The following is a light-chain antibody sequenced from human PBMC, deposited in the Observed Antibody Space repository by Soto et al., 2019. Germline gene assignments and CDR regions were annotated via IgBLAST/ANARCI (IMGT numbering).Light chain of an antibody. CDR1: SSDVGNYNY. Sequence: QSALTQPRSVSGSLGQSVTISCTGTSSDVGNYNYVSWYQQPAGKAPKLIIFAFTKRPSGVPDRFSDSRSGNTASLTISGLQAEDESDYYCCSYAYSYTFLFGTGTKVTVL. V-gene: IGLV2-11*01. CDR2: AFT. CDR3: CSYAYSYTFL. J-gene: IGLJ1*01.